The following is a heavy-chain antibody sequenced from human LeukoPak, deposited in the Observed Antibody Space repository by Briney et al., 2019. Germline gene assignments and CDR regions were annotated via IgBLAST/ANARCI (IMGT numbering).Heavy chain of an antibody. CDR1: GYSISSGYY. V-gene: IGHV4-38-2*02. Sequence: SETLSLTCTVSGYSISSGYYWGWIRQPPGKGLEWIGSIYHSGSTYYNPSLKSRVTISVDTSKNQFSLKLSSVTAADTAVYYCARSPATDYGGNSGLEYWGQGTLVTVSS. D-gene: IGHD4-23*01. CDR3: ARSPATDYGGNSGLEY. CDR2: IYHSGST. J-gene: IGHJ4*02.